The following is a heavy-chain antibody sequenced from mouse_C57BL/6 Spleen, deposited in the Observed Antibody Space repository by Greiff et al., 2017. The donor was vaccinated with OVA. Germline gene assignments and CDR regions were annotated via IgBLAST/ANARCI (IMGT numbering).Heavy chain of an antibody. Sequence: EVKLMESGGGLVKPGGSLKLSCAASGFTFSSYAMSWVRQTPEKRLEWVATISDGGSYTYYPDNVKGRFTISRDNAKNNLYLQMSHLKSEDTAMYYCARDSNYGYWGQGTTLTVSS. J-gene: IGHJ2*01. V-gene: IGHV5-4*01. CDR1: GFTFSSYA. CDR2: ISDGGSYT. D-gene: IGHD2-5*01. CDR3: ARDSNYGY.